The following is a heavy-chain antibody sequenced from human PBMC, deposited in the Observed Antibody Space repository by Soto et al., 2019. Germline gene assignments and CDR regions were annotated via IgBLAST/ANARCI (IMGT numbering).Heavy chain of an antibody. V-gene: IGHV3-48*01. CDR3: ARTGRDLDY. CDR2: ISPSGSTL. Sequence: EVQLVESGGVLVQPGGSLRLSCAASGFTFSSYNMNWVRQAPGKGLEWVSQISPSGSTLYYADSVKGRFTISRDNAKNSFFLQMNSLRAEDTAVYFCARTGRDLDYWGQGTLVTVSS. J-gene: IGHJ4*02. D-gene: IGHD3-10*01. CDR1: GFTFSSYN.